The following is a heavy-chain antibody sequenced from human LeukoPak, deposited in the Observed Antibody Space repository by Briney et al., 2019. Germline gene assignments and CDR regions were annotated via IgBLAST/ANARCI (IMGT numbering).Heavy chain of an antibody. Sequence: ASLKVSCKASGYTFTSYYMHWVRQPPGQGLEWMGIINPSGGSTSYAQKFQGRVTMTRDTSTSTVYMELSSLRSEDTAVYYCARAYQPHSSGYPVVDYWGQGTLVTVSS. CDR2: INPSGGST. CDR1: GYTFTSYY. V-gene: IGHV1-46*01. CDR3: ARAYQPHSSGYPVVDY. J-gene: IGHJ4*02. D-gene: IGHD3-22*01.